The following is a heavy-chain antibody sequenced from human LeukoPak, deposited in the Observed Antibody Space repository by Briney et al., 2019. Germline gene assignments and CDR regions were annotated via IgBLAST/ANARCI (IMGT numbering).Heavy chain of an antibody. V-gene: IGHV3-23*01. CDR3: VKGVPTTMISYFDY. Sequence: GGSLRLSCAASGFTFSSYAMSWVRQAPGKGLEWVSAISDSGGVIYYADSVRGRFTTSRDNSMDTLWLQMNSLRAEDTAVYFCVKGVPTTMISYFDYWGQGTLVTVSS. J-gene: IGHJ4*02. CDR2: ISDSGGVI. D-gene: IGHD3-22*01. CDR1: GFTFSSYA.